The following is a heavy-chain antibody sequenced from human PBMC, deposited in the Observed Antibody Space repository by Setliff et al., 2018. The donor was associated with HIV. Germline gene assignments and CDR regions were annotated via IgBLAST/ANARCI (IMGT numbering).Heavy chain of an antibody. D-gene: IGHD3-10*01. J-gene: IGHJ4*02. CDR3: VREGVRRGLGSGSFRYRAYYFDQ. CDR2: IYYSGNT. V-gene: IGHV4-39*07. CDR1: GGSISSGSYY. Sequence: SETLSLTCTVSGGSISSGSYYWGWIRQPPGKGLEWIGSIYYSGNTYFSPSLKSRITISVDTSTNQFSLNLRSVTAADTAVYYCVREGVRRGLGSGSFRYRAYYFDQWGQGTLVTVSS.